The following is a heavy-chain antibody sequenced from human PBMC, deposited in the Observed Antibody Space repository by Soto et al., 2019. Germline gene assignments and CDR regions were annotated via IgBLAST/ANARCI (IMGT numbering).Heavy chain of an antibody. CDR1: GGTFSSYA. CDR3: ARDGYVGRYYYYYGMDV. J-gene: IGHJ6*02. CDR2: IIPIFGTA. D-gene: IGHD1-1*01. V-gene: IGHV1-69*12. Sequence: QVQLVQSGAEVKKPGSSVKVSCKASGGTFSSYAISWVRQAPGQGLEWMGGIIPIFGTANYAQKFQGRVTITADESTRTAYMELSSLRSEDTAVYYCARDGYVGRYYYYYGMDVWGQGTTVTVSS.